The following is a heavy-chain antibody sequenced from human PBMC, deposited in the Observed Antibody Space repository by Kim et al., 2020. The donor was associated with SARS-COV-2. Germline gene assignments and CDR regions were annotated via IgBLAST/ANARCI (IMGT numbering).Heavy chain of an antibody. V-gene: IGHV1-2*02. Sequence: ASVKVSCKASGYIFTGYYLHWVRQAPGQGPEWMAWVNTNSGDTSSAQRFQGRVTVTSETPVTTAYMELSGLRSDDSAVYFCAREESWSGTSCWLDYWGQGTLVNVSS. J-gene: IGHJ4*02. D-gene: IGHD2-2*01. CDR3: AREESWSGTSCWLDY. CDR1: GYIFTGYY. CDR2: VNTNSGDT.